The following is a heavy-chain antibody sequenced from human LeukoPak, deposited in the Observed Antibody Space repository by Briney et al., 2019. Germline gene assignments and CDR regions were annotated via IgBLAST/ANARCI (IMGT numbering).Heavy chain of an antibody. Sequence: PGGSLRLSCAASGFTFSSYGMHWVRQAPGKGLEGVAFIRYDGSNKYYADSVKGRFTISRDNSKNTLYLQMNSLRAEDTAVYYCAKVGYQLPPYYYYYYMDVWGKGTTVTVSS. J-gene: IGHJ6*03. CDR2: IRYDGSNK. D-gene: IGHD2-2*01. CDR1: GFTFSSYG. CDR3: AKVGYQLPPYYYYYYMDV. V-gene: IGHV3-30*02.